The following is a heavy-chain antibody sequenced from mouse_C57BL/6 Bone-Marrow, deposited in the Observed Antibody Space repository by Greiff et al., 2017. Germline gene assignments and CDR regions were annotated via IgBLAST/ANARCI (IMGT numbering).Heavy chain of an antibody. CDR3: ARDRVYYCGSSYYFDY. Sequence: DVHLVESGGGLVKPGGSLKLSCAASGFTFSSYAMSWVRQTPEKRLEWVATISDGGSYTYYPDNVKGRFTISRDNAKNNLYLQMSHLKSEDTAMYYCARDRVYYCGSSYYFDYWGQGTTLTVSS. J-gene: IGHJ2*01. D-gene: IGHD1-1*01. CDR2: ISDGGSYT. V-gene: IGHV5-4*01. CDR1: GFTFSSYA.